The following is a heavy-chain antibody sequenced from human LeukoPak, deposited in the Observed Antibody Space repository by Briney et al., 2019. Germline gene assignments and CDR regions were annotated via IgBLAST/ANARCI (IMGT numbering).Heavy chain of an antibody. CDR3: ARGWLAETTVVTPYNY. Sequence: GSSVKVSCKASGGTFSNYAINWVRQAPGQGLEWMVGIIPMFGKANYAQKFQGRVTITADESTRTAYMELSSLRSEDTAVYYCARGWLAETTVVTPYNYWGRGALVSVSS. D-gene: IGHD4-23*01. CDR1: GGTFSNYA. J-gene: IGHJ4*02. CDR2: IIPMFGKA. V-gene: IGHV1-69*01.